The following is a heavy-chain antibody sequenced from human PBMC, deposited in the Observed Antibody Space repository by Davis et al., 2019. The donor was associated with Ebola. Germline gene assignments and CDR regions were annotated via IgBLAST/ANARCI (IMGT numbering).Heavy chain of an antibody. CDR1: GFTFSDYY. V-gene: IGHV3-11*01. D-gene: IGHD3-16*01. J-gene: IGHJ6*04. CDR3: ARVGEGGMDV. Sequence: GESLKISCAASGFTFSDYYMSWIRQAPGKGLEWVSYISSSGSTIYYADPVKGRFTISRDNAKNSLYLQMNSLRAEDTAVYSVARVGEGGMDVWGKGTTVTVSS. CDR2: ISSSGSTI.